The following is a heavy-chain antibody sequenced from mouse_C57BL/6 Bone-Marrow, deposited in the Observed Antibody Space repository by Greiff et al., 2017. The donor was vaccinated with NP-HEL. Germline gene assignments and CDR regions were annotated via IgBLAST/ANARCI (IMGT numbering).Heavy chain of an antibody. J-gene: IGHJ4*01. Sequence: QVQLKQPGAELVMPGASVKLSCKASGYTFTSYWMHWVKQRPGQGLEWIGEIDPSDSYTNYNQKFKGKSTLTVDKSSSTAYMQLSSLTSEDSAVYYCARDSNYPGYYAMDYWGQGTSVTVSS. D-gene: IGHD2-5*01. V-gene: IGHV1-69*01. CDR3: ARDSNYPGYYAMDY. CDR1: GYTFTSYW. CDR2: IDPSDSYT.